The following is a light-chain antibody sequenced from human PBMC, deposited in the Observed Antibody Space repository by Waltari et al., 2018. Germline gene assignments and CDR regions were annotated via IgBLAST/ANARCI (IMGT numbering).Light chain of an antibody. CDR3: AAWDDSLSGVV. CDR2: RNN. Sequence: SVLTQPPSASGTPRQRVTISCSGSSSNIGSNSVYWYQQHPATAPKLLIYRNNQRPSGVPDRFSASKPGTSAPRAISGLRSEDEADYYCAAWDDSLSGVVFGGGTKLTVL. V-gene: IGLV1-47*01. J-gene: IGLJ2*01. CDR1: SSNIGSNS.